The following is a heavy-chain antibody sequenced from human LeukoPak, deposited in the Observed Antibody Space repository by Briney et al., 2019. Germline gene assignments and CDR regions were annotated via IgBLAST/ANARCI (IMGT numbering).Heavy chain of an antibody. V-gene: IGHV1-2*02. CDR1: GYTFTGYY. J-gene: IGHJ3*02. D-gene: IGHD3-10*01. Sequence: ASVKVSCKACGYTFTGYYKHWVRQAPGQGLEWTGWINPNSGGTNYAQKFQGRVTMTRDKSIRTAHMELSRLTSDDTAVYYCARNIWFGESADAFDIWGQGTMVTVSS. CDR2: INPNSGGT. CDR3: ARNIWFGESADAFDI.